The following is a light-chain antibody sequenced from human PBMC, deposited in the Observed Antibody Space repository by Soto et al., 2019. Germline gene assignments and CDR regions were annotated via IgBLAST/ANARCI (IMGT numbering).Light chain of an antibody. CDR3: QQYNSYWT. J-gene: IGKJ1*01. CDR2: DAS. V-gene: IGKV1-5*01. CDR1: QTISSW. Sequence: DIQMTQSPSVLSGSVGDRVTITCRASQTISSWLAWYQQKPGKAPKLLIYDASSLESGVPSRFSGSGSGTEFTLTISSLQPDDFATYYCQQYNSYWTFGQGTKVDI.